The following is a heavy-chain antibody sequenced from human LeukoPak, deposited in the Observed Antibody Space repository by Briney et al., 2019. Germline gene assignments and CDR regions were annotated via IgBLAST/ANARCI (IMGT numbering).Heavy chain of an antibody. Sequence: GSLRLSCAGSGFTFNTYAMRWVRHAPGKGLQWVSAISGSGDSPYHADSVKGRFSISRDNSKNTLYLQMNSLRLEDTAVYYCAIDRGVWGQGTTVTVPS. CDR3: AIDRGV. CDR2: ISGSGDSP. V-gene: IGHV3-23*01. CDR1: GFTFNTYA. J-gene: IGHJ6*02.